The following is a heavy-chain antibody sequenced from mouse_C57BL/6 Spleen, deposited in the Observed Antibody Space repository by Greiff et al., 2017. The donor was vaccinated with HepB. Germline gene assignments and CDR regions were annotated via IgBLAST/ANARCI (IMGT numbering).Heavy chain of an antibody. CDR1: GFNIKDDY. V-gene: IGHV14-4*01. D-gene: IGHD1-1*01. J-gene: IGHJ2*01. Sequence: SGAELVRPGASVKLSCTASGFNIKDDYMHWVKQRPEQGLEWIGWIDPENGDTEYASKFQGKATITADTSSNTAYLQLSSLTSEDTAVYYCTTVLCDGSSYSSFDYWGQGTTLTVSS. CDR3: TTVLCDGSSYSSFDY. CDR2: IDPENGDT.